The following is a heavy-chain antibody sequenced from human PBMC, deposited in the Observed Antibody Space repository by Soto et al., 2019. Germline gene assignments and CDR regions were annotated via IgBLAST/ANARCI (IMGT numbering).Heavy chain of an antibody. Sequence: QVQLQESGPGLVKPSGTLSLSCAVSGGSISSSHWWTWVRQPPGKGLEWIGEIYHSGSTNYNPSPKSRGTISVDTSRNQFSLNLSSVTAADTALYYCAGSGGGEDYWGQGILVTVSS. CDR1: GGSISSSHW. D-gene: IGHD3-16*01. V-gene: IGHV4-4*02. J-gene: IGHJ4*02. CDR2: IYHSGST. CDR3: AGSGGGEDY.